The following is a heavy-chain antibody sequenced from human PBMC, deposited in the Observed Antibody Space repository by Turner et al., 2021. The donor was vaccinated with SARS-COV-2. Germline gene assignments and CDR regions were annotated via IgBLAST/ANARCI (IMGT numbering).Heavy chain of an antibody. J-gene: IGHJ5*02. D-gene: IGHD3-22*01. CDR1: GGTFSSYA. CDR2: IIPIFGTA. CDR3: ARARGVDYYDSSGQRFDP. Sequence: QVQLVQSGAEVTKPGSSVKVSCKASGGTFSSYAISWVRQAPGQGLEWMGGIIPIFGTANYAQKFQGRVTITADESTRTAYMELSSLRSEDTAVYYCARARGVDYYDSSGQRFDPWGQGTLVTVSS. V-gene: IGHV1-69*01.